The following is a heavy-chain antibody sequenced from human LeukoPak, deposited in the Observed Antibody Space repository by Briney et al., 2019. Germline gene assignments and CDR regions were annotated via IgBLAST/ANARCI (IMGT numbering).Heavy chain of an antibody. CDR1: GGSISSGSYY. CDR2: IYHSGST. V-gene: IGHV4-61*10. D-gene: IGHD3-3*01. J-gene: IGHJ4*02. Sequence: PSETLSLTCTVSGGSISSGSYYWSWIRQPAGKGLEWIGEIYHSGSTNYNPSLKSRVTISVDKSKNQFSLKLSSVTAADTAVYYCARVSGYLFDYWGQGTLVTVSS. CDR3: ARVSGYLFDY.